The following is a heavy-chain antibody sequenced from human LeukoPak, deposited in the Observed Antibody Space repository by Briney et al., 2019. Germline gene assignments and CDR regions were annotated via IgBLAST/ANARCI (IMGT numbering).Heavy chain of an antibody. CDR2: MKPSGGST. D-gene: IGHD2-21*02. Sequence: GASVTVSCKASGYSFTNYNMHWVRQAPGQGLEWMAIMKPSGGSTRYAQKFQGRVTITADESTSTAYMELSSLRSEDTAVYYCARDGGYCGGDCYAFDIWGQGTMVTVSS. CDR1: GYSFTNYN. V-gene: IGHV1-46*01. CDR3: ARDGGYCGGDCYAFDI. J-gene: IGHJ3*02.